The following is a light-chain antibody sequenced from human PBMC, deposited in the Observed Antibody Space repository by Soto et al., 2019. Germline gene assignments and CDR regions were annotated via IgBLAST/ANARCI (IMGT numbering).Light chain of an antibody. CDR2: KAS. J-gene: IGKJ1*01. Sequence: DIQMTQSPSTLSAFVGDRVTITCRASQSISVWLAWYQQKPGKAPKLLMYKASSLESGVPSRFSVSGSGTEFTLNISSLQSDDFASDDCKQYDSYRWTFGQGNKVQIE. CDR3: KQYDSYRWT. CDR1: QSISVW. V-gene: IGKV1-5*03.